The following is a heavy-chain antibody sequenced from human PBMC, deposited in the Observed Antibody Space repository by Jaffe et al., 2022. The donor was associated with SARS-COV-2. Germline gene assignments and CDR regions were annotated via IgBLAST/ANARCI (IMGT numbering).Heavy chain of an antibody. CDR1: GGSISSGSYY. D-gene: IGHD1-26*01. J-gene: IGHJ4*02. V-gene: IGHV4-61*02. CDR2: IYTSGST. CDR3: AREVVGAQWFY. Sequence: QVQLQESGPGLVKPSQTLSLTCTVSGGSISSGSYYWSWIRQPAGKGLEWIGRIYTSGSTNYNPSLKSRVTISVDTSKNQFSLKLSSVTAADTAVYYCAREVVGAQWFYWGQGTLVTVSS.